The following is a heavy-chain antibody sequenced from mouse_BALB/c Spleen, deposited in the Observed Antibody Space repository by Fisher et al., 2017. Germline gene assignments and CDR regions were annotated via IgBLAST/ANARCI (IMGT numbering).Heavy chain of an antibody. J-gene: IGHJ4*01. CDR3: ARQEGMDYAMDY. D-gene: IGHD2-10*02. Sequence: RFTISRDNAKNTLYLQMSSLKSEDTAMYYCARQEGMDYAMDYWGQGTSVTVSS. V-gene: IGHV5-12-1*01.